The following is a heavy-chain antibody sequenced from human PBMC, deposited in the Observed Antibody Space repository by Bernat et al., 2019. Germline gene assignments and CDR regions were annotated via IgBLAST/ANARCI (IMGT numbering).Heavy chain of an antibody. CDR3: SGYGGNSA. CDR1: GFTVGDHH. J-gene: IGHJ5*02. CDR2: IYNGGAT. D-gene: IGHD2-21*02. Sequence: EVQVVTSGGGLVQPGESLRLSCAASGFTVGDHHMNWVRQAPGKGLEWVAVIYNGGATYYAESVQSRFSISRDSTKNTVYLQMSGRSAEDTAVYYCSGYGGNSAWAQGIRVTVSS. V-gene: IGHV3-66*01.